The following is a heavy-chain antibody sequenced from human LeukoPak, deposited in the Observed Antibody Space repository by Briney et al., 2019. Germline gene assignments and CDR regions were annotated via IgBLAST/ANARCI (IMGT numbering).Heavy chain of an antibody. CDR3: ARGRDSRGYQFKGFDY. J-gene: IGHJ4*02. CDR1: NGSITSGHYY. CDR2: IYPSGTA. Sequence: SQTLSLTCAVSNGSITSGHYYWSWIRQPPGKGLEWIGYIYPSGTAYYNPSLRSRVTISVDTSKNQFSLKLSSVTAADTAVYYCARGRDSRGYQFKGFDYWGQGTLVAVSS. V-gene: IGHV4-30-2*01. D-gene: IGHD3-22*01.